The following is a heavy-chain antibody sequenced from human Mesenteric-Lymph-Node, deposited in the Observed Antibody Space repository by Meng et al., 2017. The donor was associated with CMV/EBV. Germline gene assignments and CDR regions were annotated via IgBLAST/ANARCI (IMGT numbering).Heavy chain of an antibody. CDR3: ASEYYDFWSGYLAYFDY. Sequence: MSSSGHYWGWIRRPPGKGLEWIGSIYYSGSTYYNPSLKSRVTISVDTSKNQFSLKLSSVTAADTAVYYCASEYYDFWSGYLAYFDYWGQGTLVTVSS. V-gene: IGHV4-39*01. CDR1: MSSSGHY. CDR2: IYYSGST. J-gene: IGHJ4*02. D-gene: IGHD3-3*01.